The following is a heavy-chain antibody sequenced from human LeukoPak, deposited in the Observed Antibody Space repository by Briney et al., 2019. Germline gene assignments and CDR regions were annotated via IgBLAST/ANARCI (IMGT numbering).Heavy chain of an antibody. V-gene: IGHV3-15*01. D-gene: IGHD3-16*02. J-gene: IGHJ4*02. CDR2: IKSKTDGGTT. Sequence: GGSLRLSCAASGFTFSNAWMSWVRQAPGNGLEWVGRIKSKTDGGTTDYAAPVKGRFTISRDDSKNTLYLQMNSLKTEDTAVYYCTTDYVWGSYRYPSYWGQGTLVTVSS. CDR1: GFTFSNAW. CDR3: TTDYVWGSYRYPSY.